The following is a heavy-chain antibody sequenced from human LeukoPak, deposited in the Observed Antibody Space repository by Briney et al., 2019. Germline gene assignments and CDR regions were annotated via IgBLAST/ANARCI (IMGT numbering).Heavy chain of an antibody. CDR3: AREGESQWFDP. CDR1: GYTFTSYG. CDR2: ISAYNGNI. Sequence: ASVKVSCTASGYTFTSYGISWVRQAPGQGLEWMGWISAYNGNINYAQKLQGRVTMTTDTSTSTAYMELRSPRSDDTAVYYCAREGESQWFDPWGQGTLVTVSS. V-gene: IGHV1-18*01. D-gene: IGHD3-16*01. J-gene: IGHJ5*02.